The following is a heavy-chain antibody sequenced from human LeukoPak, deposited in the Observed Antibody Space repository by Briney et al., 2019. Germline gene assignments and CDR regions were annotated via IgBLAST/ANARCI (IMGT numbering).Heavy chain of an antibody. Sequence: ASVKVSCKASGYTFTSYGISWVRQAPGQGLEWMGWISAYSGNTNYAQKLQGRVTMTTDTSTSTAYMELRSLRSDDTAVYYCARDPYGEGEPDYWGQGTLVTVSS. D-gene: IGHD4-17*01. CDR3: ARDPYGEGEPDY. CDR2: ISAYSGNT. J-gene: IGHJ4*02. V-gene: IGHV1-18*04. CDR1: GYTFTSYG.